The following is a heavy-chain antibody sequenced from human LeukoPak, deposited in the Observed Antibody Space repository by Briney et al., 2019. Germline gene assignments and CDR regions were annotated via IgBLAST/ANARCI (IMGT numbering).Heavy chain of an antibody. D-gene: IGHD5-12*01. V-gene: IGHV4-59*01. CDR2: IHYSGST. Sequence: PSETLSLTCTVSGGSISSYYWSWIRQPPGKGLEWIGYIHYSGSTHYNPSLKSRVTKSVDTAKNQVSLKLRSVTAADTAVYYCARTTEGYAGGPGYSYYYYMDVWGKGTTVTISS. CDR1: GGSISSYY. J-gene: IGHJ6*03. CDR3: ARTTEGYAGGPGYSYYYYMDV.